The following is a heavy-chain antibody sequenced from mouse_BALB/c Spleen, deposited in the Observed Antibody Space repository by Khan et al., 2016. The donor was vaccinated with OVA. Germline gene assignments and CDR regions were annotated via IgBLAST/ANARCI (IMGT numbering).Heavy chain of an antibody. J-gene: IGHJ3*01. CDR2: ISTYYGDA. V-gene: IGHV1S137*01. D-gene: IGHD1-3*01. CDR3: VRGSGNSRFAY. Sequence: QVQLQQSGAELVRPGVSVKISCKGSGYTFTDFAMHWVKQSHAKSLAWIGVISTYYGDATNNQKFKGKATMTVDESSSTAYMELARLTSEDSAIYYCVRGSGNSRFAYWGQGTLVTVSA. CDR1: GYTFTDFA.